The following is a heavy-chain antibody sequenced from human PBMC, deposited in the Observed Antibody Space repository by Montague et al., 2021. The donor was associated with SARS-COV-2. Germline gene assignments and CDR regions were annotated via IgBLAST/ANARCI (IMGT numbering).Heavy chain of an antibody. J-gene: IGHJ5*02. V-gene: IGHV4-39*01. CDR2: IYDSGST. Sequence: SETLSLTCTVSGGSISSSSYYWGWIRQPPGKGLEWIGSIYDSGSTYYNPSLKSRVTISVDTSKNQFSLKLSSVTAADTAVYYCERSPLLWFGTALGNWFDPWGQGTLVTVSS. D-gene: IGHD3-10*01. CDR3: ERSPLLWFGTALGNWFDP. CDR1: GGSISSSSYY.